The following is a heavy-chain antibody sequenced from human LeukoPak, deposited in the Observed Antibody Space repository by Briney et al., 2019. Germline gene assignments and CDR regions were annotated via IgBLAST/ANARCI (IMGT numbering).Heavy chain of an antibody. D-gene: IGHD3-16*02. V-gene: IGHV5-51*01. Sequence: AESLKISCRAFGYTFITYWIAWVRHLPAKGLEWLGIIYPSNSDTRYSPSFQGQVTISADKSINTAYLQWSSLMASDTAMYYCARRYVWGSYRFDYWGEGTLVTASS. CDR2: IYPSNSDT. CDR1: GYTFITYW. J-gene: IGHJ4*02. CDR3: ARRYVWGSYRFDY.